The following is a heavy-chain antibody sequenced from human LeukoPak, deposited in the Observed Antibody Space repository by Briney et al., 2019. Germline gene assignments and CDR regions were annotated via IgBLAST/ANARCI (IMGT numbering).Heavy chain of an antibody. CDR1: GGTFSSYA. D-gene: IGHD3-10*01. CDR2: IIPILGIA. J-gene: IGHJ4*02. Sequence: ASVKVSCKASGGTFSSYAISWVRQAPGRGLEWMGRIIPILGIANYALKFQGRVTITADKSTSTAYMELSSLRSEDTAVYYCARDRSGAVREDYWGQGTLVTVSS. V-gene: IGHV1-69*04. CDR3: ARDRSGAVREDY.